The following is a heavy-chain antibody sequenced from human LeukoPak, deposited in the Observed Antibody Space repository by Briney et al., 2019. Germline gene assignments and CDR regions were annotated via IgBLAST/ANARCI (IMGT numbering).Heavy chain of an antibody. CDR3: AKGRGVRGVIITD. CDR1: GFTFSSYA. CDR2: ISGSGGST. V-gene: IGHV3-23*01. D-gene: IGHD3-10*01. Sequence: GGSLRLSCAASGFTFSSYAMSWVRQAPGKGLEWVSAISGSGGSTYYADSVKSRFTISRDNSKNTLYLQMNSLRAEDTAVYYCAKGRGVRGVIITDWGQGTLVTVSS. J-gene: IGHJ4*02.